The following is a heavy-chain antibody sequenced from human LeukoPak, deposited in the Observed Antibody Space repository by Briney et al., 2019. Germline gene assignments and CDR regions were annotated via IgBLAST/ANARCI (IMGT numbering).Heavy chain of an antibody. D-gene: IGHD3-22*01. CDR1: GGSFSGYY. CDR2: INNSGST. V-gene: IGHV4-34*01. CDR3: ARGRREYYYDSSGRRAYFDY. J-gene: IGHJ4*02. Sequence: PSETLSLTCAVYGGSFSGYYWSWIRQPPGKGLEWIGEINNSGSTNYNPSLKSRVTISVDTSKNQFSLKLRSVTAADTAVYYCARGRREYYYDSSGRRAYFDYWGQGTLVTVSS.